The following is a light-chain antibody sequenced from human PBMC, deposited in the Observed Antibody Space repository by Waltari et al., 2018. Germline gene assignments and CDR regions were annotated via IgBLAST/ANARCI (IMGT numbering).Light chain of an antibody. J-gene: IGLJ1*01. V-gene: IGLV2-23*03. Sequence: QSALTQPASVSGSPGQSITISCTGTSSDVGSYNLVSWYQQHPGKAPKLMIYEGSKRPSGVSNRCSGSKSGNTASLTISGLQAEDEADYYCCSYAGSSIFGVFGTGTKVTVL. CDR2: EGS. CDR1: SSDVGSYNL. CDR3: CSYAGSSIFGV.